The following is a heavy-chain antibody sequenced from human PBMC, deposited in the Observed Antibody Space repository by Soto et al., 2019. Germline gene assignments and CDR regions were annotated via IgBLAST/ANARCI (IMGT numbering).Heavy chain of an antibody. D-gene: IGHD3-3*01. CDR3: ASYYDFWSGYNFGSPGNWFDP. J-gene: IGHJ5*02. V-gene: IGHV4-31*03. CDR2: IYYSGST. CDR1: GGSISSGGYY. Sequence: SETLSLTCTVSGGSISSGGYYWSWIRQHPGKGLEWIGYIYYSGSTYYNPSLKSRVTISVDTSKNQFSLKLSSVTAADTAVYYCASYYDFWSGYNFGSPGNWFDPWGQGTLVTVSS.